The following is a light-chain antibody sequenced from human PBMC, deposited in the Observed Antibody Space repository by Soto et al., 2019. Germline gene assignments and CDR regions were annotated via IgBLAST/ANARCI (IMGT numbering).Light chain of an antibody. Sequence: EIVLTQSPATLSLSPGERATLSCRASQSVSSYLAWYQQKPGQAPRLLIYDASNSATGIPDRFSGSGSGTGFTLTISTLEPEDFAVYYCQHHSNWTPKDTFGPGTKVDIK. J-gene: IGKJ3*01. V-gene: IGKV3-11*01. CDR1: QSVSSY. CDR2: DAS. CDR3: QHHSNWTPKDT.